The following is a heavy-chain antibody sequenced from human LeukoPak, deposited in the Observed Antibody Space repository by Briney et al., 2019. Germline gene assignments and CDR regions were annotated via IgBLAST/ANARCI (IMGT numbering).Heavy chain of an antibody. CDR2: IYSGGST. V-gene: IGHV3-66*01. Sequence: GGSLRLSCATSGFTVSSNYMSWVRQAPGKGLEWVSVIYSGGSTYYADSVKGRFTISRDNSKNTLYLQMNSLRAEDTAVYYCAKDRGITMVRGVIIDWFDPWGQGTLVTVSS. CDR3: AKDRGITMVRGVIIDWFDP. D-gene: IGHD3-10*01. CDR1: GFTVSSNY. J-gene: IGHJ5*02.